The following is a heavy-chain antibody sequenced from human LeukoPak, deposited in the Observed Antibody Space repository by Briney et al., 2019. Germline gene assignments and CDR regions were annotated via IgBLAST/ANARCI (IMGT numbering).Heavy chain of an antibody. CDR1: GGSISNSDYY. V-gene: IGHV4-39*01. CDR2: IYYSGNT. CDR3: ASHRRYSTGSEEFDY. Sequence: SETLSLTCTVSGGSISNSDYYGAWIRQPPGKGLEWIGSIYYSGNTYYNPSLKSRVTISVDTSKNQFSLKLSSVTAADTAVYYCASHRRYSTGSEEFDYWGQGTLVTVSS. J-gene: IGHJ4*02. D-gene: IGHD6-19*01.